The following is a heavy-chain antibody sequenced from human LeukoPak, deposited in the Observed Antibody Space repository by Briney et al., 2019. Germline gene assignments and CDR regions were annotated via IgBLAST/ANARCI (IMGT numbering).Heavy chain of an antibody. J-gene: IGHJ4*02. CDR1: GGSISSYY. D-gene: IGHD6-19*01. CDR3: ARLAYSSGWYDFDY. V-gene: IGHV4-59*08. CDR2: IYYSGST. Sequence: PSETLSLTCTVSGGSISSYYWSWTRQPPGKGLEWIGYIYYSGSTNYNPSLKSRVTISVDTSKNQFSLKLSSVTAADTAVYYCARLAYSSGWYDFDYWGQGTLVTVSS.